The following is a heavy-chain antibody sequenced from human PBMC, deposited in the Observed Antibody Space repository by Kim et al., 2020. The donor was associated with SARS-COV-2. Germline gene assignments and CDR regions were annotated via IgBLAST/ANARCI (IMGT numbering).Heavy chain of an antibody. J-gene: IGHJ3*02. V-gene: IGHV3-21*01. CDR3: ARDRAAAGLDAWDI. D-gene: IGHD6-13*01. CDR1: EFTFSSYS. CDR2: IDGSSSYI. Sequence: GGSLRLSCAASEFTFSSYSINWVRQAPGKGLEWVSSIDGSSSYIYYADSVKGRFTISRDNAKNSLYLQMNSLRTEDTAVYYCARDRAAAGLDAWDIWGQG.